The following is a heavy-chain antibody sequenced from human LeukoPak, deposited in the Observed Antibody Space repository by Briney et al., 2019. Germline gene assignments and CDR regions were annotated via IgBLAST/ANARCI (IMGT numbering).Heavy chain of an antibody. CDR3: VRDNAAADGALDY. V-gene: IGHV3-33*01. CDR1: GFTFSSHG. J-gene: IGHJ4*02. D-gene: IGHD5-24*01. CDR2: IWYDGSHR. Sequence: RPLRLSCVASGFTFSSHGMHWVRQAPGKGLEWVAVIWYDGSHRYYPDSVKGRFTISRDNSKNTLFLQMDSLRVDDTAVYYCVRDNAAADGALDYWGQGSLVTDSS.